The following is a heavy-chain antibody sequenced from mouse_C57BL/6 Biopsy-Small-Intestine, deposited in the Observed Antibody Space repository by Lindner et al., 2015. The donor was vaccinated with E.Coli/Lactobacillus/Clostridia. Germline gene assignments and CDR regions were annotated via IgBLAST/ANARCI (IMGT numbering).Heavy chain of an antibody. D-gene: IGHD1-1*01. CDR2: IYPNYGTT. CDR1: GYSFSDYT. CDR3: ARPSYYYGSSPYWYFDV. J-gene: IGHJ1*03. V-gene: IGHV1-39*01. Sequence: VQLQESGPELVKPGASVKISCKASGYSFSDYTMNWVRRSNGKSLEWIGLIYPNYGTTTYNQKFKGKATLTADQSSSTAYMQLNSLTSEDSAVYYCARPSYYYGSSPYWYFDVWGTGTTVTVSS.